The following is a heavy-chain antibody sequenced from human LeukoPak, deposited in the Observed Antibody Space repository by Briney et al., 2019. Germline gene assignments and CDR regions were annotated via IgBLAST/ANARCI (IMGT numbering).Heavy chain of an antibody. D-gene: IGHD6-6*01. J-gene: IGHJ4*02. CDR1: GFTFSSYG. CDR3: AKALEYSSSSWDQTFDY. CDR2: ITSDGSST. Sequence: GGSLRLSCAASGFTFSSYGMHWVRHAPGKGLVWVSRITSDGSSTSYADSVKGRFTISRDNAKNTLYLQMNSLRAEDTAVYYCAKALEYSSSSWDQTFDYWGQGTLVAVSS. V-gene: IGHV3-74*01.